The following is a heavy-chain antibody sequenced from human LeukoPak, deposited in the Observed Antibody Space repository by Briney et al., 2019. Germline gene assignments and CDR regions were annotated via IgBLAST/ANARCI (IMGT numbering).Heavy chain of an antibody. Sequence: TASETLSLTCAVSGGSISSGGYSWSWIRQPPGKGLEWTGYIYHSGSTYYNPSLKSRVTISVDRSKNQFSLKLSSVTAADTAVYYCARNKHYDFWSGGFDYWGQGTLVTVSS. J-gene: IGHJ4*02. V-gene: IGHV4-30-2*01. CDR2: IYHSGST. CDR1: GGSISSGGYS. CDR3: ARNKHYDFWSGGFDY. D-gene: IGHD3-3*01.